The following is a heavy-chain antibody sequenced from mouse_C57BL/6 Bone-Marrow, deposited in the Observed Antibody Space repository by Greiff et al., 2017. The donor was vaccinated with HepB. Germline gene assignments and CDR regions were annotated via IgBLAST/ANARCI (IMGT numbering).Heavy chain of an antibody. V-gene: IGHV1-15*01. CDR1: GYTFTDYE. CDR2: IDPETGGT. Sequence: QVQLQQSGAELVRPGASVTLSCKASGYTFTDYEMHWVKQTPVHGLEWIGAIDPETGGTAYNQKFKGKAILTADKSSSTAYMELRSLTSEDSAVYYCTRFHDYDWYFDVWGTGTTVTVSS. J-gene: IGHJ1*03. CDR3: TRFHDYDWYFDV. D-gene: IGHD2-4*01.